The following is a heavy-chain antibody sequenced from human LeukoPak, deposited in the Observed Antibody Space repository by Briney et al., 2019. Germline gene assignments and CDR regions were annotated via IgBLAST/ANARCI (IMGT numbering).Heavy chain of an antibody. Sequence: ASVKVSCKAPGYTFTGYYMHWVRQAPGQGLEWMGWINPNSGGTNYAQKFQGRVTMTRDTSISTAYMELSRLRSDDTAVYYCASCSGGSCPLGYWGQGTLVTVSS. CDR1: GYTFTGYY. V-gene: IGHV1-2*02. CDR3: ASCSGGSCPLGY. CDR2: INPNSGGT. J-gene: IGHJ4*02. D-gene: IGHD2-15*01.